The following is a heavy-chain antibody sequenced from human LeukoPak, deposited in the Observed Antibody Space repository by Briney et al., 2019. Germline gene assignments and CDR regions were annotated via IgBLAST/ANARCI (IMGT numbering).Heavy chain of an antibody. CDR1: GYTFTSYS. D-gene: IGHD3-10*01. V-gene: IGHV7-4-1*02. CDR2: INTNTGNP. J-gene: IGHJ4*02. Sequence: PWASVKVSCKASGYTFTSYSMNWVRQAPGQGLEWMGWINTNTGNPTYAQGFTGRFVFSLDTSVSTAYLQITSLKADDTAAYYCVRGTPTPGMDYWGQGTQVTVSS. CDR3: VRGTPTPGMDY.